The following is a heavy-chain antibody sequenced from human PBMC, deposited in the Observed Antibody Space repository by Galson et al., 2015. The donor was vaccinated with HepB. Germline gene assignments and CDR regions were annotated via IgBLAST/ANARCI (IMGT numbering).Heavy chain of an antibody. CDR1: GFTFSSYG. CDR3: ARDLARFGELSAFDI. D-gene: IGHD3-10*01. CDR2: IWYDGSNK. V-gene: IGHV3-33*08. J-gene: IGHJ3*02. Sequence: SLRLSCAASGFTFSSYGMHWVRQAPGKGLEWVAVIWYDGSNKYYADSVKGRFTISRDNSKNTLYLQMNSLRAEDTAVYYCARDLARFGELSAFDIWGQGTMVTVSS.